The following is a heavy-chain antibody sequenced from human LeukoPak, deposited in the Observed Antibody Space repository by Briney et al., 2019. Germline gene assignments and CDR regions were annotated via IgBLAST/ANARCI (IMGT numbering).Heavy chain of an antibody. V-gene: IGHV3-7*01. CDR2: INQDGTEK. D-gene: IGHD4/OR15-4a*01. Sequence: SGESLRLSCAASGFTFTTYWMSWVRQFPGKGLEWVANINQDGTEKYYVDSVKGRFTISRDNAKNSLYLQMNSLRAEDTAVYYCARVFGAGYSDYWGQGTLVTVSS. CDR3: ARVFGAGYSDY. CDR1: GFTFTTYW. J-gene: IGHJ4*02.